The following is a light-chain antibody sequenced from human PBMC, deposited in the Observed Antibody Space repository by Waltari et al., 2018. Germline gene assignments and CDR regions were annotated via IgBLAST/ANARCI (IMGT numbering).Light chain of an antibody. Sequence: EIVMTQSPLSLPITPGEPASISCRSSQSLLHVNGYNGLDWYLQKPGQSPQFLIYLGSIRAAGVPDRFSGSGSGTEFTLNISKVEAEDVAVYYCMQSLQAPCTFGQGTKLEIE. CDR1: QSLLHVNGYNG. V-gene: IGKV2-28*01. J-gene: IGKJ2*02. CDR2: LGS. CDR3: MQSLQAPCT.